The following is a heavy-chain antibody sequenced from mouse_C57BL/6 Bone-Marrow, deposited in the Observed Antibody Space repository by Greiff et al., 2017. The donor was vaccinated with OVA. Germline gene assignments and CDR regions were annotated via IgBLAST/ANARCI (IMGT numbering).Heavy chain of an antibody. Sequence: QVQLKESGPELVKPGASVKISCKASGYAFSSSWMNWVKQRPGKGLEWIGRIYPGDGDTNYNGKFKGKATLTADKSSSTAYMQLSSLTSEDSAVYFCARHPWFAYWGQGTLVTVSA. CDR3: ARHPWFAY. J-gene: IGHJ3*01. V-gene: IGHV1-82*01. CDR1: GYAFSSSW. CDR2: IYPGDGDT.